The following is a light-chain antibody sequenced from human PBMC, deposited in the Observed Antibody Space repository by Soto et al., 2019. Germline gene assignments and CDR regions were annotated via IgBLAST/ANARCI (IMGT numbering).Light chain of an antibody. CDR1: QTISSN. CDR3: QQYNNWPRA. CDR2: GSS. Sequence: EILMTQSPATLSVSPGERVTLSCRASQTISSNLAWYQQKPCQAPRLLIYGSSIRATGISARFSGSGSGTEFTLTISSLQSEDLAVYYCQQYNNWPRAFGQGTKVQIK. V-gene: IGKV3-15*01. J-gene: IGKJ1*01.